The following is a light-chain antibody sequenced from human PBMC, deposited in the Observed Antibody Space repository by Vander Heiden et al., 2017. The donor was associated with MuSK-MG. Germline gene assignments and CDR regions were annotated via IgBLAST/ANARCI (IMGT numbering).Light chain of an antibody. CDR3: LQYSSSPWT. V-gene: IGKV3-20*01. CDR2: GAS. CDR1: RSVSSNS. J-gene: IGKJ1*01. Sequence: ESVLTQCPDTLSLSPGERATLSCRASRSVSSNSLAWYQQRPGQAPRLLIYGASSRATDIPDRFSGSGSGTDFTLTISGLEAEDIAMYYCLQYSSSPWTFGQGTKL.